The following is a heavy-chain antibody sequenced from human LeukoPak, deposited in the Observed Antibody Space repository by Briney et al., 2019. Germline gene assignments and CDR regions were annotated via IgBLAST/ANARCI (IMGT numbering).Heavy chain of an antibody. D-gene: IGHD3-3*01. CDR1: GYTFTGYY. V-gene: IGHV1-2*02. J-gene: IGHJ3*01. CDR2: INPNSGGT. CDR3: ARASRYYDFWSGYYLD. Sequence: GASVKVSCKASGYTFTGYYMHWVRQAPGQGPEWMGWINPNSGGTNYAQKFQGRVTMTRDTSISTAYMELSRLRSDDTAVYYCARASRYYDFWSGYYLDWGQGTMVTVSS.